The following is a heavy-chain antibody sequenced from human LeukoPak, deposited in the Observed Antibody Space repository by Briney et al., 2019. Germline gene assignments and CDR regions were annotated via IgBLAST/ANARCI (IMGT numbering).Heavy chain of an antibody. D-gene: IGHD3-22*01. CDR3: AKDSDYYHSSGYYYAYFQH. V-gene: IGHV3-74*01. Sequence: GGSLRLSCAASGFTFSSYWMHWVRQAPGKGLVWVSRVNPDGSGTDYADSVKGRFTISRDNAKNSLYLQMNSLRDEDTAVYYCAKDSDYYHSSGYYYAYFQHWGQGTLVTVSS. CDR2: VNPDGSGT. J-gene: IGHJ1*01. CDR1: GFTFSSYW.